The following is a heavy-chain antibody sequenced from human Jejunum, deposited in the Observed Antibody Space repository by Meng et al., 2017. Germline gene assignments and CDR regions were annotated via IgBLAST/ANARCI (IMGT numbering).Heavy chain of an antibody. D-gene: IGHD1-26*01. CDR3: ARVILYSGSYYFDF. CDR2: VYYSGHT. J-gene: IGHJ4*02. CDR1: GDSVSSDNYY. V-gene: IGHV4-61*01. Sequence: QVQLQESCPGLVRPSETMSLTCTVSGDSVSSDNYYWRWIRQSPGQGLEWIGYVYYSGHTDYNPSLKRRVTISIDKSTNQFSLRLSSVTAADTAVYYCARVILYSGSYYFDFWGQGTLVTVSS.